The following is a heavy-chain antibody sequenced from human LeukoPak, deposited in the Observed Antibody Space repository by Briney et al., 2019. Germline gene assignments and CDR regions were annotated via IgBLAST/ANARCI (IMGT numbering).Heavy chain of an antibody. V-gene: IGHV1-46*01. CDR1: GYTFTSYY. CDR3: ARDYHDSSGYYVNTYYFDY. D-gene: IGHD3-22*01. Sequence: GASVKVSCKASGYTFTSYYMHWVQQAPGQGLEWMGIINPSGGSTSYAQKFQGRVTMTRDTSTSTVYMELSSLRSEDTAVYYCARDYHDSSGYYVNTYYFDYWGQGTLVTVSS. J-gene: IGHJ4*02. CDR2: INPSGGST.